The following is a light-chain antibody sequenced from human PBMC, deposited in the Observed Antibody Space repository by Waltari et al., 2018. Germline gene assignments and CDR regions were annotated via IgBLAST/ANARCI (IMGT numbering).Light chain of an antibody. CDR1: QIVSTD. Sequence: EVVMTQSPATLSVSPGERVTLSCRASQIVSTDLAWYQHKPGQGPRRLIYGTSTRATGVPARFSGSGSGTEFTLTISSLQSEDFAMYYCQQYGDRPPITFGQGTRLDIK. CDR2: GTS. J-gene: IGKJ5*01. CDR3: QQYGDRPPIT. V-gene: IGKV3-15*01.